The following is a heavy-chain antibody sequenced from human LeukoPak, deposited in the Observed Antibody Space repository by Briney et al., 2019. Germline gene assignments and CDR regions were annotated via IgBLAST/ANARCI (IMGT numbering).Heavy chain of an antibody. CDR1: GGSISSYY. CDR3: ASVTLGIAAAGTNYYMDV. CDR2: IYYSGST. J-gene: IGHJ6*03. V-gene: IGHV4-59*01. D-gene: IGHD6-13*01. Sequence: SETLSLTCTVSGGSISSYYWSWIRQPPGKGLEWIGYIYYSGSTNYNPSLKSRVTISVDTSKNQFSLKLSSVTAADTAVYYCASVTLGIAAAGTNYYMDVWGKGTTVTVSS.